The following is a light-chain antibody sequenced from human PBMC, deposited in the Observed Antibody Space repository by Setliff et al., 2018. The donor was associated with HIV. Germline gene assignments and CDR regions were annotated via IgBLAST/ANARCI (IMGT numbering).Light chain of an antibody. CDR2: GAS. CDR3: QQYYDWPPLT. Sequence: MTQSPVTLSVTPGGRATLSCSASRNVDKNIAWYQQRPGQTPRLLIYGASTRATGIPVRFRGGGSGTEFTLTISGLQSEDVAVYYCQQYYDWPPLTFGGGTKVDIK. J-gene: IGKJ4*01. CDR1: RNVDKN. V-gene: IGKV3-15*01.